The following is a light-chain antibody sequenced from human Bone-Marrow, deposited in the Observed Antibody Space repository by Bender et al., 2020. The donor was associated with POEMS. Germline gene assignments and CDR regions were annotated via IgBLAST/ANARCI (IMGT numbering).Light chain of an antibody. J-gene: IGLJ3*02. V-gene: IGLV3-21*02. Sequence: SYVLTQPPSVSAAPGQTARITCGGDNIGSRSVHWYQQKSGQAPVLVVYSDVDRPSGIPERFSGSNSGDTATLTISRVEAGDEADYYCQVWDIRSDHFWVFGGGTKLTVL. CDR3: QVWDIRSDHFWV. CDR1: NIGSRS. CDR2: SDV.